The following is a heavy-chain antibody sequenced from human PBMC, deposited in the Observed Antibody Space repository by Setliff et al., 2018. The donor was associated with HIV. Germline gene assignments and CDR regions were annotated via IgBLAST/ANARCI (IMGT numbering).Heavy chain of an antibody. Sequence: PGASLRLSCIASGFSFSDYYMAWIRQTPGKGLEWISYIDDSGRIRDYAGSVKGRFTISRDNTKNSLYLLMDSLTVEDTAIYFCARPKERIAHGLEHWGQGAQVTVSS. V-gene: IGHV3-11*01. CDR3: ARPKERIAHGLEH. J-gene: IGHJ4*02. D-gene: IGHD2-21*01. CDR1: GFSFSDYY. CDR2: IDDSGRIR.